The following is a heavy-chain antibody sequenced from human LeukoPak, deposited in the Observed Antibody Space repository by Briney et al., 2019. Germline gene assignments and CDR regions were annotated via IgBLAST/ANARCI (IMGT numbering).Heavy chain of an antibody. CDR3: ARVEPPF. J-gene: IGHJ3*01. V-gene: IGHV3-53*01. CDR1: GFTFDDYG. Sequence: GGSLRLSCAASGFTFDDYGMSWVRQAPGKGLEWVSVIYSGGSTYYADSVKGRFTISRDNSKNTLYLQMNSLRAEDTAVYYCARVEPPFWGQGTMVTVSS. CDR2: IYSGGST.